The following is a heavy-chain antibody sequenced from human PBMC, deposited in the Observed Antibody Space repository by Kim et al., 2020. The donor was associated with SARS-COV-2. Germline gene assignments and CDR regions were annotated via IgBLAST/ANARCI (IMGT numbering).Heavy chain of an antibody. J-gene: IGHJ4*01. CDR2: ISWNSGNI. D-gene: IGHD5-12*01. V-gene: IGHV3-9*01. CDR1: GLTFDDYA. CDR3: AEDISGGYRYAYYFDY. Sequence: GGSLRLSCAASGLTFDDYAMHWVRQAPGKGLEWVSGISWNSGNIGYADSVKGRFTISRDDAKNSLYLQMNSLRAEDTAFYYCAEDISGGYRYAYYFDYWG.